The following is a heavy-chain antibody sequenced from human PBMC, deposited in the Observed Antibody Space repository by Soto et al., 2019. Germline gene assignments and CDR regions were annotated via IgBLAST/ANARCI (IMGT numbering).Heavy chain of an antibody. D-gene: IGHD2-15*01. CDR3: ARVGCSGGSCYSNDAFDI. V-gene: IGHV4-4*07. J-gene: IGHJ3*02. CDR2: IYTSGST. CDR1: GGSISSYY. Sequence: SETLSLTCTVSGGSISSYYWSWIRQPAGKGLEWIGRIYTSGSTNYNPSLKSRVTMSVDTSKNQFSLKLSSVTAADTAVYYCARVGCSGGSCYSNDAFDIWGQGTMVTVSS.